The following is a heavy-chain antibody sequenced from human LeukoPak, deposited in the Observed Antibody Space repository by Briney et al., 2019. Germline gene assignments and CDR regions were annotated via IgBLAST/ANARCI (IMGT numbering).Heavy chain of an antibody. CDR2: IIDSVDNT. CDR3: ATYCASGKCADH. J-gene: IGHJ4*02. Sequence: PGGSLRLSCAASGFTFSSHAMNWVRQAPGKGLEWVSGIIDSVDNTYYADSVKGRFTISRDSPKSTLYLQMNSLRADATAVYYCATYCASGKCADHWGQGTLVTVSS. D-gene: IGHD2-8*01. V-gene: IGHV3-23*01. CDR1: GFTFSSHA.